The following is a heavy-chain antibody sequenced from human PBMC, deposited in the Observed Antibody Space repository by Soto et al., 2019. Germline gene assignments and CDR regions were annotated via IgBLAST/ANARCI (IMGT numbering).Heavy chain of an antibody. D-gene: IGHD3-3*01. CDR2: INHSGST. V-gene: IGHV4-34*01. CDR1: GGSFSGYY. CDR3: ARKFDYDFWSGPPKFDP. Sequence: SETLSLTCAVYGGSFSGYYWSWIRQPPGKGLEWIGEINHSGSTNYNPSLKSRVTISVDTSKNQFSLKLSSVTAADTAVYYCARKFDYDFWSGPPKFDPWGQGTLVTVSS. J-gene: IGHJ5*02.